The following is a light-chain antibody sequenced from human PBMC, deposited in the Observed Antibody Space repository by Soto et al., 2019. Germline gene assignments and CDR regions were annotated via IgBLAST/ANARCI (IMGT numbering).Light chain of an antibody. J-gene: IGLJ1*01. Sequence: QSALTQPASVSGSPGQSITISCTGTSSDVGSYNLVSWYQQHPGKAPKLMIYEVSKRPSGVSNRFSGSKSGNTASLTISGLQAEDEADYYCCSYAGSIYVFGTGTKLTV. CDR3: CSYAGSIYV. CDR1: SSDVGSYNL. CDR2: EVS. V-gene: IGLV2-23*02.